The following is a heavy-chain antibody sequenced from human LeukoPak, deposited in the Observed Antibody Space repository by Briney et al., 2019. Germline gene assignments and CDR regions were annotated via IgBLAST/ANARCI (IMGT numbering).Heavy chain of an antibody. Sequence: GASVKVSCKTSGNTFTDYDISWVRQATGQGLEWMGWMNPNGDNTGYAEKFQGRVTMTRTTNTVYMELNSLTSDDTAVYYCAIVAPFLYDAGGFSRTGFGGQEPLVIVPS. CDR2: MNPNGDNT. V-gene: IGHV1-8*01. CDR1: GNTFTDYD. J-gene: IGHJ4*02. CDR3: AIVAPFLYDAGGFSRTGF. D-gene: IGHD3/OR15-3a*01.